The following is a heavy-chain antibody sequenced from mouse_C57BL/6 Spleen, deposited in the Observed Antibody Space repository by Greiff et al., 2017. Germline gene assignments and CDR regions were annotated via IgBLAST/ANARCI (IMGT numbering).Heavy chain of an antibody. V-gene: IGHV1-52*01. CDR3: ARRGSYSNQNWYFDV. J-gene: IGHJ1*03. D-gene: IGHD2-5*01. CDR1: GYTFTSYW. CDR2: IDPSDSET. Sequence: QVQLQQPGAELVRPGSSVKLSCKASGYTFTSYWMHWVKQRPIQGLEWIGNIDPSDSETHYNQKFKDKATLTVDKSSSTAYMQLSSLTSEDSAVYYCARRGSYSNQNWYFDVWGTGTTVTVSS.